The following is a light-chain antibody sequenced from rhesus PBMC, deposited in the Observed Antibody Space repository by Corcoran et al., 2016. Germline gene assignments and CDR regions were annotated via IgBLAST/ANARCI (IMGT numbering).Light chain of an antibody. V-gene: IGKV3S9*01. CDR3: QQYNNWIFT. J-gene: IGKJ3*01. CDR2: GAS. CDR1: PSVSSY. Sequence: EIVLTKSPATLSLSPGERATLSCRASPSVSSYVAWYQQKPEQAPRHLIYGASSRATGIPDRFSGSGAGTDFTLIISSLEPEDVGVYHCQQYNNWIFTFGPGTKLDIK.